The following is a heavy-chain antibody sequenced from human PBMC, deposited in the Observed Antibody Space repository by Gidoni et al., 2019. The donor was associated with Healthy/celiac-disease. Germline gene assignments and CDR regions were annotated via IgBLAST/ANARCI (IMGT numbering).Heavy chain of an antibody. J-gene: IGHJ4*02. Sequence: QVQLQESGPGLVKPSETLSLTCTVSGGSISSYYWSWIRQPPGKGLEWIGYIYYSGSTNYNPSLKSRVTISVDTSKNQFSLKLSSVTAADTAVYYCARGLHQRYFDYWGQGTLVTVSS. V-gene: IGHV4-59*01. CDR1: GGSISSYY. CDR3: ARGLHQRYFDY. CDR2: IYYSGST. D-gene: IGHD5-12*01.